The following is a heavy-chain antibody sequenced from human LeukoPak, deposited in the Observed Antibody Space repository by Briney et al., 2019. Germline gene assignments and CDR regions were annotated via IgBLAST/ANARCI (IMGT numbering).Heavy chain of an antibody. V-gene: IGHV1-69*04. D-gene: IGHD3-22*01. CDR3: ARDDYDSSGYVAEYFQH. J-gene: IGHJ1*01. CDR2: IIPILGIA. CDR1: GGTFSSYA. Sequence: SVKVSCKASGGTFSSYAISWVRQAPGQGLEWMGRIIPILGIANYAQKFQGRVTITADKSTSTAYMELSSLRSEDTAVYYCARDDYDSSGYVAEYFQHWARAPWSPSPQ.